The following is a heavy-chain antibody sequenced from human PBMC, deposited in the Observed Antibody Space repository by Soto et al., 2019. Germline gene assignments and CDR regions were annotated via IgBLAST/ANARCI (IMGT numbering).Heavy chain of an antibody. CDR1: GFTFSSHA. CDR3: ARSTSNWLDP. Sequence: DVQLLESGGGMVQPGGSLILSCAASGFTFSSHAMSWVRQAPGKGPEWVSTILRSGDNTFYTGSVKGRFTISRADSKDTLYLQMNSLRVEDTAIYYCARSTSNWLDPWGQGTRVIVSS. J-gene: IGHJ5*02. CDR2: ILRSGDNT. V-gene: IGHV3-23*01.